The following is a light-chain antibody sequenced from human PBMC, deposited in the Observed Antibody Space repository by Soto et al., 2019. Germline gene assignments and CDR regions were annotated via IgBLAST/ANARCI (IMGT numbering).Light chain of an antibody. CDR2: AAS. CDR1: QDIRNF. J-gene: IGKJ3*01. V-gene: IGKV1-27*01. CDR3: QKYSSVPV. Sequence: DIQMTQSPTSLSASVGDRVTITCRASQDIRNFVAWYQQKPGKAPKLLIYAASTLQSGVPSRFSGSVSGTDFTLTITSLPPEDVATYSCQKYSSVPVFGPGTKVEIK.